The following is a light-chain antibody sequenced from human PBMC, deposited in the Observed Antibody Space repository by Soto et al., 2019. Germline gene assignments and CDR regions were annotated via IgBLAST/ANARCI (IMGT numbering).Light chain of an antibody. Sequence: QSALTQPASVSGSPGQSITISCTGTSSDVGGYNYVSWYQQHPGKAPKLMIYEVSNRPSGVSNRFSGSKSGNTASLTISGLQAEDEADYYCSSYTISSTLPFGTGTKVTVL. CDR2: EVS. CDR3: SSYTISSTLP. V-gene: IGLV2-14*01. CDR1: SSDVGGYNY. J-gene: IGLJ1*01.